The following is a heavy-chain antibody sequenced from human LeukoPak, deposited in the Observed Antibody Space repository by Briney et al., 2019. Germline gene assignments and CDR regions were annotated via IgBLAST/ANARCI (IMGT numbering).Heavy chain of an antibody. Sequence: ASVKVSCKASGYTFTSYGISWVRQAPGQGLEWMGWISAYNGNTNYAQKLQGRVTMTTDTSTSTAYMELRSLRSDDTAVYYCTRSPYDYSSHYNWFDPWGQGTLVTVSS. CDR3: TRSPYDYSSHYNWFDP. V-gene: IGHV1-18*01. J-gene: IGHJ5*02. CDR2: ISAYNGNT. CDR1: GYTFTSYG. D-gene: IGHD4-11*01.